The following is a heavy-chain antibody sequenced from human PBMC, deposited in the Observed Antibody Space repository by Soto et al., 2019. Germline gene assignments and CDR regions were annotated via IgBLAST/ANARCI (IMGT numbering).Heavy chain of an antibody. V-gene: IGHV4-59*02. J-gene: IGHJ5*02. Sequence: QVQLQESGPGLVKPSETLSLTCTVSGGYVSSYYWSWIRQPPGKGLEWIGDSGSTNYNPSLKSRVTISVDTSKNQFSLNLSSVTAADTAVYYCARLSAGWLDPWGQGTLVTVAS. D-gene: IGHD6-19*01. CDR3: ARLSAGWLDP. CDR1: GGYVSSYY. CDR2: SGST.